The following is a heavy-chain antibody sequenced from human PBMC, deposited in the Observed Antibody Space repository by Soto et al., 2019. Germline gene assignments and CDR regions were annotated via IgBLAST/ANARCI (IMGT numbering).Heavy chain of an antibody. D-gene: IGHD3-3*01. CDR2: IIPILGIA. J-gene: IGHJ5*02. V-gene: IGHV1-69*02. CDR1: GGTFSSYT. Sequence: GASVKVSCKASGGTFSSYTISWVRQAPGQGLEWMGRIIPILGIANYAQKFQGRVTITADKSTSTAYMELSSLRSEDTAVYYCARAAFGVVTSWFDPWGQGTLVNVS. CDR3: ARAAFGVVTSWFDP.